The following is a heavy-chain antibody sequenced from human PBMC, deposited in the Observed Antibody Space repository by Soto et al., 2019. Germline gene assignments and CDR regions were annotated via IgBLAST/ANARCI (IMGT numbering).Heavy chain of an antibody. CDR1: GYTFTTYD. V-gene: IGHV1-69*13. J-gene: IGHJ2*01. CDR2: IIPIFGTA. D-gene: IGHD3-22*01. CDR3: ARARSMIVVVNYWYFDL. Sequence: SVKVSCKASGYTFTTYDINWVRQAPGQGLEWMGGIIPIFGTANYAQKFQGRVTITADESTSTAYMELSSLRSEDTAVYYCARARSMIVVVNYWYFDLWGRGTLVTVSS.